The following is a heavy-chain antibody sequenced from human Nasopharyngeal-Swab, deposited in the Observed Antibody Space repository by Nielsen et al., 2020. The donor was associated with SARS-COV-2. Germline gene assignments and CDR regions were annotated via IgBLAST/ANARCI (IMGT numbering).Heavy chain of an antibody. J-gene: IGHJ4*02. CDR3: VRDDGRSWLMDK. D-gene: IGHD5-24*01. CDR2: ITAANGNT. CDR1: GYLLIHLA. V-gene: IGHV1-3*01. Sequence: ASVKVYCKASGYLLIHLALHGVSQAPGQSFEWMGWITAANGNTEYSQNFHDRLTLTTDASANTAYMDLSGLTSEDTAIYYCVRDDGRSWLMDKWGQGTQVTVSS.